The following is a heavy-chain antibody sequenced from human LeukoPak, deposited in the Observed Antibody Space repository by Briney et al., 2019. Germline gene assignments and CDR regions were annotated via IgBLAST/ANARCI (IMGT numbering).Heavy chain of an antibody. J-gene: IGHJ4*02. CDR1: GGSISSYY. D-gene: IGHD6-13*01. Sequence: SETLSLTCTVSGGSISSYYWSWIRQPPGKGLEWIGYIYYSGSTDYSPDLKSRVTISVDTSRNQFSLRLSSVTAADTAVYYCARVTGYMTEDFFDYWGQGTLVTVSS. CDR3: ARVTGYMTEDFFDY. CDR2: IYYSGST. V-gene: IGHV4-59*01.